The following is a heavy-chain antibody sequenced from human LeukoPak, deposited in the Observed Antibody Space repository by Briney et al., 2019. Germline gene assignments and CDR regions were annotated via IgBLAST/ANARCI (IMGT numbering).Heavy chain of an antibody. D-gene: IGHD3-10*01. Sequence: SETLSLTCAVYGGSFSGYYWGWIRQPPGKGLEWIGEINHSGSTNYNPSLKSRVTISVDTSKNQFSLKLSSVTAADTAVYYCARGRYYGSGSCFKYYYYGMDVWGQGTTVTVSS. J-gene: IGHJ6*02. V-gene: IGHV4-34*01. CDR2: INHSGST. CDR3: ARGRYYGSGSCFKYYYYGMDV. CDR1: GGSFSGYY.